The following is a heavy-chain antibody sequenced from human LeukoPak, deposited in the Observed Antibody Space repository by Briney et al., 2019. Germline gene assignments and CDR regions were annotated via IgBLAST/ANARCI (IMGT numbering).Heavy chain of an antibody. CDR3: AKHVSGSLFYFDY. CDR2: ISGSGGST. D-gene: IGHD3-10*01. V-gene: IGHV3-23*01. CDR1: GFTFSSYA. Sequence: PGGSLRLSCAASGFTFSSYAMSWVRQAPGKGLEWVSAISGSGGSTYYADSVKGRFTISRDNSKNTLYLQMNSLRAEDTAVYYCAKHVSGSLFYFDYWGQRTLVTVSS. J-gene: IGHJ4*02.